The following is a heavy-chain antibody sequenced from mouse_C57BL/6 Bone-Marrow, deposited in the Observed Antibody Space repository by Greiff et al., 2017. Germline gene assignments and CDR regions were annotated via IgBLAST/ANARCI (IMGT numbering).Heavy chain of an antibody. CDR3: ARSGLWLRRYYAMDG. D-gene: IGHD2-2*01. J-gene: IGHJ4*01. Sequence: VQLQQPGAELVKPGASVKLSCKASGYTFTSYWIHWVKQRPGQGLEWIGMIHPSSGSTNYNEKFKSKATLTVDQSSSTAYMQLSSLTSEDSAVYYCARSGLWLRRYYAMDGWGQGTSVTVSS. CDR2: IHPSSGST. V-gene: IGHV1-64*01. CDR1: GYTFTSYW.